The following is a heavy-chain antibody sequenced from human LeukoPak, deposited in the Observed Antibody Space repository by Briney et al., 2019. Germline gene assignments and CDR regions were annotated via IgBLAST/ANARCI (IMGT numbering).Heavy chain of an antibody. D-gene: IGHD6-19*01. V-gene: IGHV1-46*01. CDR3: ARDDRIAVAGPYFFDY. CDR1: EYTFTSYY. CDR2: INPSDGRT. J-gene: IGHJ4*02. Sequence: GASVKVSCKASEYTFTSYYIHWVRQAPGQGLEWMGIINPSDGRTNYAQRFQGRVTVSRDTSTNIVYMELYSLRSEDTAVYYCARDDRIAVAGPYFFDYWGQGTLVTVSS.